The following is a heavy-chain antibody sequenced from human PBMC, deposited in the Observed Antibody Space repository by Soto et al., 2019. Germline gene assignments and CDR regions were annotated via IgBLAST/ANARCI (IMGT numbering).Heavy chain of an antibody. Sequence: SETLSLTCTVSGGSISSSTYYWGWIRRPPGKGLEWIGSIYYSGTTYYNPSLRSRVTISVDTSKNQFSLKLSSVTAADTAVYYCATTLLRLFNWFDPWGQGTLLTVS. V-gene: IGHV4-39*01. CDR3: ATTLLRLFNWFDP. J-gene: IGHJ5*02. CDR1: GGSISSSTYY. D-gene: IGHD3-3*01. CDR2: IYYSGTT.